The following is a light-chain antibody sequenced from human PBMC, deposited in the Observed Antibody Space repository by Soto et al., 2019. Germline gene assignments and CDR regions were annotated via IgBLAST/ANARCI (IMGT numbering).Light chain of an antibody. CDR3: QQYNSYPYT. CDR2: MAS. J-gene: IGKJ2*01. CDR1: KSISSW. V-gene: IGKV1-5*03. Sequence: DIQMTQSPSTLSASVGDRVTITCRASKSISSWLAWYQQKPGKAPMLLIYMASSLESGVPSRFSGSGSGTEFTLTISSLHHDDFATYYCQQYNSYPYTCGQGTKLEIK.